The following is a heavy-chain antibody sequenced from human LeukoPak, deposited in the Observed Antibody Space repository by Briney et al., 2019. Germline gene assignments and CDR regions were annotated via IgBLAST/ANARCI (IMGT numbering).Heavy chain of an antibody. CDR3: ARDTAMVPDY. V-gene: IGHV3-30*04. CDR2: ISYDGSNK. D-gene: IGHD5-18*01. Sequence: GGSLRLSCAASGFTFSSYAMHWVRQAPGKGLEWVAVISYDGSNKYYADSVKGRFTIPRDNSKNTLYLQMNSLRAEDTAVYYCARDTAMVPDYWGQGTLVSVCS. J-gene: IGHJ4*02. CDR1: GFTFSSYA.